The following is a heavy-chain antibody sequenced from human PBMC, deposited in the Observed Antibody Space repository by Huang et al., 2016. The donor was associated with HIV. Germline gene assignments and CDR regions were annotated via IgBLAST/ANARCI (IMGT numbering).Heavy chain of an antibody. CDR1: GGSVSSGIYY. CDR3: ARAAKYYYDSSGYPKYYFDY. CDR2: IYISGST. D-gene: IGHD3-22*01. Sequence: QVQLQESGPGLVKPSQTLSLTCTVSGGSVSSGIYYWSCIRQPAGKGLEWIGHIYISGSTNYHPSLNNRGTISGDTSKNQFSLKRSSVTAADTAVYYCARAAKYYYDSSGYPKYYFDYWGQGTLVTVSS. J-gene: IGHJ4*02. V-gene: IGHV4-61*09.